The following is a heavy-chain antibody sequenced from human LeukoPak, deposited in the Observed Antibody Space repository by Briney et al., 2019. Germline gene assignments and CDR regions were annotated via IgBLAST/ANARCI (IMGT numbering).Heavy chain of an antibody. J-gene: IGHJ5*02. CDR2: ISGSGSDT. D-gene: IGHD4-17*01. CDR1: GFNFRNSA. CDR3: ANDIREGENYGWFDP. V-gene: IGHV3-23*01. Sequence: PGGSLRLSCAASGFNFRNSAMSWVRQAPGKGLEWVSAISGSGSDTYYAESVRGRFTISRDNSKSTLSLQMNGLRAEDTAVYFCANDIREGENYGWFDPWGQGSLVTVSS.